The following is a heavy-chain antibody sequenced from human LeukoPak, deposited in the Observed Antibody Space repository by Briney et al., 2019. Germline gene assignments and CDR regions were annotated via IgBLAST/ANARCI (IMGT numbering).Heavy chain of an antibody. D-gene: IGHD2-2*01. J-gene: IGHJ6*03. CDR2: IRYDGSNK. V-gene: IGHV3-30*02. Sequence: GGSLRLSCAASGFAFSSYGMHWVRQAPGKGLEWVAFIRYDGSNKYYADSVKGRFTISRDNSKNTLYLQMNSLRAEDTAVYYCAKTKPVPAAGYYYYYMDVWGKGTTVTVSS. CDR1: GFAFSSYG. CDR3: AKTKPVPAAGYYYYYMDV.